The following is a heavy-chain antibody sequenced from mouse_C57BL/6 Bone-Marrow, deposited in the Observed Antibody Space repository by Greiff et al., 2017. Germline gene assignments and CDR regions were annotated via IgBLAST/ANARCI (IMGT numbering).Heavy chain of an antibody. CDR3: ARVIYYYGSSYVYWYFDV. CDR2: INPGSGGT. CDR1: GYAFTNYL. Sequence: LVESGAELVRPGTSVKVSCKASGYAFTNYLIEWVKQRPGQGLEWIGVINPGSGGTNYNEKFKGKETLTADKSSSTAYMQLSSLTSEDSAVYFCARVIYYYGSSYVYWYFDVWGTGTTVTVSS. J-gene: IGHJ1*03. D-gene: IGHD1-1*01. V-gene: IGHV1-54*01.